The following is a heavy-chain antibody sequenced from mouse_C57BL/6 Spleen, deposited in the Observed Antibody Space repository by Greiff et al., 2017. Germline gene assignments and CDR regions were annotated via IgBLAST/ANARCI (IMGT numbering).Heavy chain of an antibody. D-gene: IGHD1-1*01. CDR1: GFNIKDYY. CDR2: IDPEDGET. V-gene: IGHV14-2*01. Sequence: VQLQQSGAELVKPGASVKLSCTASGFNIKDYYMHWVKQRTEQGLEWIGRIDPEDGETKYAPNFQGKATITADTSSNTAYLERKGLPSEDTAVYYCARGTVDWYFGVWGTGTTVTASS. CDR3: ARGTVDWYFGV. J-gene: IGHJ1*03.